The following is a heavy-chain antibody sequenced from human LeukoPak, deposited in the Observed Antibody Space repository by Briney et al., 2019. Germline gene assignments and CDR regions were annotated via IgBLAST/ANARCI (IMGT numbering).Heavy chain of an antibody. Sequence: GGSLRLSCAASGFTFSSYGMHWVRQAPGKGLEWVAVISYDGSNKYYADSVKGRFTISRDNSKSTLYLQMNSLRAEDTAVYYCAKELPDYIVVVPAAIAEYYFDYWGQGTLVTVSS. CDR1: GFTFSSYG. J-gene: IGHJ4*02. V-gene: IGHV3-30*18. D-gene: IGHD2-2*02. CDR3: AKELPDYIVVVPAAIAEYYFDY. CDR2: ISYDGSNK.